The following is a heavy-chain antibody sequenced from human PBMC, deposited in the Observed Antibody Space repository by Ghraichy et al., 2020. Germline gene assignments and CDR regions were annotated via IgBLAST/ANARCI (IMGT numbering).Heavy chain of an antibody. J-gene: IGHJ6*02. D-gene: IGHD4-11*01. CDR2: ISSSSSTI. V-gene: IGHV3-48*01. Sequence: VSYISSSSSTIYYADSVKCRFTISRDNAQNSLYLQMNSLRAEDTAVYYCARDLLVTTFPYGMDVWGQ. CDR3: ARDLLVTTFPYGMDV.